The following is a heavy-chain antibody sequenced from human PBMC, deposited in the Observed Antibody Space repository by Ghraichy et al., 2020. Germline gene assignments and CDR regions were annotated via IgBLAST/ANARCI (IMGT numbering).Heavy chain of an antibody. V-gene: IGHV4-30-2*01. J-gene: IGHJ6*02. CDR1: GGSVSTDPYS. CDR2: IYHSGSA. CDR3: AVLASNGVDV. Sequence: SETLSLTCIVSGGSVSTDPYSWTWVRQPSGKGLEWIGYIYHSGSAFPNPSLKSRVGISVDRAENQFSLKLSSVSAADTGVYYCAVLASNGVDVWGQGTKVTVS.